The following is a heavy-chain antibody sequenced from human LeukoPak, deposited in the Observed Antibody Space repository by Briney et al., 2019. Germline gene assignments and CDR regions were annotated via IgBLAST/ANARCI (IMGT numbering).Heavy chain of an antibody. CDR1: GGSISSDNYY. J-gene: IGHJ5*02. CDR2: IYYSGST. Sequence: PSETLSLTCTVSGGSISSDNYYWGWIRQPPGKGLEWIGSIYYSGSTYYNPSLKSRVTISVDTSKNQFSLKLSSVTAADTAVYYCAREKGRFCSSTSCQGNWFDPWGQGTLVTVSS. V-gene: IGHV4-39*02. CDR3: AREKGRFCSSTSCQGNWFDP. D-gene: IGHD2-2*01.